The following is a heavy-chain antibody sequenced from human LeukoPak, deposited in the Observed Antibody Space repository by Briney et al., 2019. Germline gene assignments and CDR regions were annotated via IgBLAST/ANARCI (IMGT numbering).Heavy chain of an antibody. CDR2: ISSSSNYI. J-gene: IGHJ6*04. CDR3: AREGIAGPKDV. D-gene: IGHD6-13*01. V-gene: IGHV3-21*01. Sequence: GGSLRLSCAASGFTVSSNYMSWVRQAPGKGLEWVSSISSSSNYIYYADSVRGRFTISRDNAKNTLYLQMNSLIAEDTAVYYCAREGIAGPKDVWGKGTTVTVSS. CDR1: GFTVSSNY.